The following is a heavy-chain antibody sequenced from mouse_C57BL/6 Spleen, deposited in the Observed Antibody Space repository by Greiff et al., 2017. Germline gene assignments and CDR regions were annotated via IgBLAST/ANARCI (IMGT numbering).Heavy chain of an antibody. CDR3: ARRDGYYYFDY. D-gene: IGHD2-3*01. CDR2: ISGGGGNT. J-gene: IGHJ2*01. V-gene: IGHV5-9*01. Sequence: EVQGVESGGGLVKPGGSLKLSCAASGFTFSSYTMSWVRQTPEKRLEWVGTISGGGGNTYYPDSVKGRFTISRDNAKNTLYLQMSSLRSEDTALYYCARRDGYYYFDYWGQGTTLTVSS. CDR1: GFTFSSYT.